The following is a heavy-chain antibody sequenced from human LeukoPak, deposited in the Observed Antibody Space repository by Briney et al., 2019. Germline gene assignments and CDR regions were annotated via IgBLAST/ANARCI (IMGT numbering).Heavy chain of an antibody. V-gene: IGHV3-30*18. Sequence: PGGSLRLSCAASGFTFSSYGMHWVRQAPGKGLEWVAVISYDGSDKYYEDSVKGRFTISRDNSKNTLYLQMNSLRAEDTAVYYCAKDFDYYDSSGYYYPDYWGQGTLVTVSS. CDR1: GFTFSSYG. CDR3: AKDFDYYDSSGYYYPDY. CDR2: ISYDGSDK. D-gene: IGHD3-22*01. J-gene: IGHJ4*02.